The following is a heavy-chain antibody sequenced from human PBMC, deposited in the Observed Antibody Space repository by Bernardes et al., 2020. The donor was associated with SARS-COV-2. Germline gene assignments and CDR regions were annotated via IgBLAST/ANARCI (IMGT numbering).Heavy chain of an antibody. V-gene: IGHV3-23*01. CDR3: AKVKVQGVIPFFDD. CDR2: ISGSGVST. Sequence: SLRLSCAASGFTFSRYAMSWVRQAPGKGLEWVSAISGSGVSTNYADSVKGRFTISRDNSKNTLYLQMNSLRAEDTAVYYCAKVKVQGVIPFFDDWGQGTLVTVSS. D-gene: IGHD3-10*01. J-gene: IGHJ4*02. CDR1: GFTFSRYA.